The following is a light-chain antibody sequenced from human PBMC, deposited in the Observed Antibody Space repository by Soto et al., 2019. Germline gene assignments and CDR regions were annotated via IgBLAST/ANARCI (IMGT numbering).Light chain of an antibody. J-gene: IGKJ1*01. CDR2: RAS. CDR3: QQYGEIPGT. Sequence: ETVLTQSPATLSLSPGDRATLPCRASESVSSNKFAWYQQKPGQAPRLLIFRASNKATGIPDRFYSSGSGTAFTLTTSSLEPEEIAVYHCQQYGEIPGTFGKGTEVGI. CDR1: ESVSSNK. V-gene: IGKV3-20*01.